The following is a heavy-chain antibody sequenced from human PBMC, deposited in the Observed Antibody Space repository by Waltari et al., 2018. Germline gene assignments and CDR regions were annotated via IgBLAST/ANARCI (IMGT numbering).Heavy chain of an antibody. CDR1: GFTFSTFG. D-gene: IGHD2-2*02. CDR2: IWFDGSDK. J-gene: IGHJ4*02. Sequence: QVNLVESGGGVVQPGGSLRLSCATSGFTFSTFGMHWVRQAPGKGLGWVALIWFDGSDKFYADSVRGRFTISRDNSARTPYLDMDSLRLDNTAMYYCAKDAFGNTYLDFWGQGTLVTVSS. CDR3: AKDAFGNTYLDF. V-gene: IGHV3-30*02.